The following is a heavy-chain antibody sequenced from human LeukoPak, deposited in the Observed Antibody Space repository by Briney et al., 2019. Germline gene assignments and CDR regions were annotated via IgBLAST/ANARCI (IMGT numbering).Heavy chain of an antibody. J-gene: IGHJ5*02. CDR2: ISSSSSYI. D-gene: IGHD6-13*01. CDR1: GFTFSSYS. Sequence: PGGSLRLSCAASGFTFSSYSMNWVRQAPGKGLEWVSSISSSSSYIYYADSVKGRFTISRDNAKNSLYLHLNSLRAEDTAVYYCARIAAAGFNWFDPWGQGTLVTVSS. CDR3: ARIAAAGFNWFDP. V-gene: IGHV3-21*01.